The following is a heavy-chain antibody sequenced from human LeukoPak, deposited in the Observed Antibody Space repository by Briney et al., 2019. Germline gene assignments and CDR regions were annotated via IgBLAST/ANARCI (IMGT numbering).Heavy chain of an antibody. CDR2: ISSSSSNI. CDR3: ARVLHKRNYDSSTYYGY. J-gene: IGHJ4*02. CDR1: GFTFSSYS. V-gene: IGHV3-21*01. Sequence: GGSLRLSCAASGFTFSSYSMNWVRQAPGKGLEWVSSISSSSSNIYYADSVKGRFTISRDNAKNSLYLQMNSLGAEDTAVYYCARVLHKRNYDSSTYYGYWGQGTLVTVSS. D-gene: IGHD3-22*01.